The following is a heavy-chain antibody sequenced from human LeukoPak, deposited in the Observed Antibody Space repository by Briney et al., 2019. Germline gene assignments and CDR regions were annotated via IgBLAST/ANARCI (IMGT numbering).Heavy chain of an antibody. V-gene: IGHV3-15*01. D-gene: IGHD6-13*01. CDR3: TTVHSSSWRDYYYYGMDV. Sequence: GGSLRLSCAASGFTLSNAWMSWVRQAPGKGLEWVGRIKSKTDGGTTDYAAPVKGRFTISRDDSKNTLYLQMNSLKTEDTAVYYCTTVHSSSWRDYYYYGMDVWGKGTTVTVSS. J-gene: IGHJ6*04. CDR2: IKSKTDGGTT. CDR1: GFTLSNAW.